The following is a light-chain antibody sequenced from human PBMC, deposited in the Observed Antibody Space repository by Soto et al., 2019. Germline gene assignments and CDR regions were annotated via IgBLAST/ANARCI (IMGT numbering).Light chain of an antibody. V-gene: IGLV2-11*01. J-gene: IGLJ1*01. CDR3: CSYAGSYAYV. Sequence: QSALTQPRSVSGSPGQSVTISCTVTSSDVGGYNYVSWYQQHPGKAPKLMIYDVSKRPSGVPDRFSGSQSGNTASLTISGLKAEDEADYYCCSYAGSYAYVFGSGTKLTVL. CDR1: SSDVGGYNY. CDR2: DVS.